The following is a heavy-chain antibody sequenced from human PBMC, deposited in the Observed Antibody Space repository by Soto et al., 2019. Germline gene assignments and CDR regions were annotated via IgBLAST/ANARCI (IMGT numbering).Heavy chain of an antibody. D-gene: IGHD5-12*01. Sequence: QVQLVESGGGVVQPGRSLRLSCAASGFTFSSYGMHCVRQAPGKGLEWVAVIWYDGSNKYYADSVKGRFTISRDNSKNTLYLQMNSLRAEDTAVYYCARDRSATAYFDYWGQGTLVTVSS. V-gene: IGHV3-33*01. CDR1: GFTFSSYG. CDR3: ARDRSATAYFDY. J-gene: IGHJ4*02. CDR2: IWYDGSNK.